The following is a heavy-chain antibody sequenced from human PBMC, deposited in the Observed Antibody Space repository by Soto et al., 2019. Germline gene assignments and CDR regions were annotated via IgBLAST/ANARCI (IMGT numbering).Heavy chain of an antibody. V-gene: IGHV6-1*01. D-gene: IGHD6-13*01. CDR1: GDSVSSNSAA. Sequence: SPTLSLTCAISGDSVSSNSAAWNWIRKSPSRGLEWLGRTYYRSKWYNDYAVSVKSRITINPDTSKNQFSLQLNSVTPEDTAVYYCARDPEYSSSWYVAFDIWGQGTMVTVS. CDR3: ARDPEYSSSWYVAFDI. J-gene: IGHJ3*02. CDR2: TYYRSKWYN.